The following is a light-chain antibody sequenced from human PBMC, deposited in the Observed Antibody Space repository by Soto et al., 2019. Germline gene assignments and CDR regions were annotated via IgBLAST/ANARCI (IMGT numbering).Light chain of an antibody. CDR3: SSYTSSTSYV. J-gene: IGLJ1*01. Sequence: QCALTQAASVSGSPGQSITISCTGTSSDVGGYNYVSWYQQHPGKAPKLMIYDVSNRPSGVSNRFSGSKSGNTASLTISGLQAEDEADYYCSSYTSSTSYVFGTGTKVTVL. CDR2: DVS. CDR1: SSDVGGYNY. V-gene: IGLV2-14*01.